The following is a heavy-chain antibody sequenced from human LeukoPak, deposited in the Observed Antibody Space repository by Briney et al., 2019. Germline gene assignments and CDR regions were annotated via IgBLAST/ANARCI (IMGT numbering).Heavy chain of an antibody. CDR1: GFTFSIYG. CDR3: AKSDKLDIWRGP. D-gene: IGHD3-3*01. Sequence: GGSLRLSYVQPGFTFSIYGIHWVRQAPGEGLEWGAFIRYDGSRRYYEDSVKGRFTIFRDNSKNTLYLQMNDLRPEDTAVYYCAKSDKLDIWRGPWGQGTVVTVSS. V-gene: IGHV3-30*02. J-gene: IGHJ5*02. CDR2: IRYDGSRR.